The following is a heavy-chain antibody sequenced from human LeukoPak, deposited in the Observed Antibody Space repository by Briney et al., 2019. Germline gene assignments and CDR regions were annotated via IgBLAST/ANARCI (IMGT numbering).Heavy chain of an antibody. Sequence: QPGRSLRLSCTASGFTFGDYAMSWVRQAPGKGLEWVGYIRSKGYGGITEYAASVKCRFTISRDDSKSIAYLQMNSLKTEDTAVYYCTREGTSGYFHYFDYWGQGTLVTVSS. CDR2: IRSKGYGGIT. CDR1: GFTFGDYA. CDR3: TREGTSGYFHYFDY. V-gene: IGHV3-49*04. J-gene: IGHJ4*02. D-gene: IGHD3-22*01.